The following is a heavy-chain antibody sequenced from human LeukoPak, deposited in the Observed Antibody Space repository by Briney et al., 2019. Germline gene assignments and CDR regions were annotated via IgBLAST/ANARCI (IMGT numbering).Heavy chain of an antibody. D-gene: IGHD4-17*01. CDR2: IKQDGSQR. Sequence: GGSLRLSCAASGFTFGSYWMSWVRQAPGKGLEWVANIKQDGSQRYYVDSVKGRFTIPRDNAKNSLYLQMISLRVEDTALYYCARDRTVTTFDSWGQGTLVTVSS. V-gene: IGHV3-7*01. CDR3: ARDRTVTTFDS. CDR1: GFTFGSYW. J-gene: IGHJ4*02.